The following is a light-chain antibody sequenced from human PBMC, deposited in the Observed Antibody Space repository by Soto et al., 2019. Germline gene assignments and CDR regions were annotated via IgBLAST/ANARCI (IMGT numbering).Light chain of an antibody. J-gene: IGKJ2*01. CDR2: DAS. CDR3: QQRSNWPPRT. V-gene: IGKV3-11*01. CDR1: QSVSSY. Sequence: EIVLTQSPATLSLSPGERATLSCRASQSVSSYLAWYQQKPGQAPRLLIYDASNRATGIPARFSGSGSGTEFTLTISSLEPEYFAVYYCQQRSNWPPRTFGQGTKLETK.